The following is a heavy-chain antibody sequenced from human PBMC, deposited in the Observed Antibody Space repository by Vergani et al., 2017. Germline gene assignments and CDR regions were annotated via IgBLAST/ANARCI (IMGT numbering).Heavy chain of an antibody. CDR3: ARDNVDTAMELDY. J-gene: IGHJ4*02. V-gene: IGHV4-34*01. Sequence: QVQLQQWGAGLLKPSETLSLTCAVYGESFSGYYWSWIRQPPGKGLEWIGEINHSGSTNYNPSLKSRVTISVDTSKNQFSLKLSSVTAAVTAVYYCARDNVDTAMELDYWGQGTLVTVSS. D-gene: IGHD5-18*01. CDR1: GESFSGYY. CDR2: INHSGST.